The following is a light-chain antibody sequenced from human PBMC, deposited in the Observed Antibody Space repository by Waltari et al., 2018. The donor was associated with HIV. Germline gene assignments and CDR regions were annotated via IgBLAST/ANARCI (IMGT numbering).Light chain of an antibody. CDR2: DNT. V-gene: IGLV1-51*01. CDR1: NANIGRTS. Sequence: QSVLTQPPSVSAAPGQKVTISCPGSNANIGRTSVAWYQQFPGTAPKLLILDNTDRPSGIPDRFSGSKSGTSATLGITGLQIGDEADYYCGTWDNSLKAGVFGGGTRLTVL. J-gene: IGLJ3*02. CDR3: GTWDNSLKAGV.